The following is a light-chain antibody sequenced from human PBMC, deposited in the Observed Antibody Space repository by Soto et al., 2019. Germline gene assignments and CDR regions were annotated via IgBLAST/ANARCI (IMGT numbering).Light chain of an antibody. J-gene: IGKJ1*01. V-gene: IGKV3-20*01. Sequence: ESVLTQSPGTLSLSPGERATLYCRASQSVSNNYLAWYQQKPGQAPRLLIYGASNRATGIPDRFSGSGSGTDFTLTISRLEPEDFAVYYCQQYGSSGTFGQGTEVDIK. CDR3: QQYGSSGT. CDR1: QSVSNNY. CDR2: GAS.